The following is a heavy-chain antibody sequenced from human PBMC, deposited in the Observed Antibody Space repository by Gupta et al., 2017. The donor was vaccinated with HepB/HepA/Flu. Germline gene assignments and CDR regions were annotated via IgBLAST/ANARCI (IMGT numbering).Heavy chain of an antibody. CDR2: ISAYNCKT. CDR1: GXTFXNYG. V-gene: IGHV1-18*01. J-gene: IGHJ6*03. Sequence: QVQLVQSGAEVQNPGASVKLSCKAYGXTFXNYGXTXVRQAPGQGLEWIGCISAYNCKTDYAQKLQGRVSMTTDPSTTTAYMELRSLRSDDTAVYYCGRWGPLYYYMDVWGKGTTVTVSS. D-gene: IGHD3-16*01. CDR3: GRWGPLYYYMDV.